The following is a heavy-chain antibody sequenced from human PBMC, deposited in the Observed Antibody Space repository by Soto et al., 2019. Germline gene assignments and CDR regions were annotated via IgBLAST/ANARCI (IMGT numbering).Heavy chain of an antibody. V-gene: IGHV3-72*01. CDR1: GSSFSDYY. J-gene: IGHJ6*02. Sequence: EVQLLESGGGLVQPGGSLRLSCAASGSSFSDYYMDWVRQAPGKGLEWVGRIKDKANSYTTQYAPSVKGRFTISSDDSKNSLYLQMNSLETDDTAVYYCAKIYGMDIWGQGTMVTVSS. CDR2: IKDKANSYTT. CDR3: AKIYGMDI.